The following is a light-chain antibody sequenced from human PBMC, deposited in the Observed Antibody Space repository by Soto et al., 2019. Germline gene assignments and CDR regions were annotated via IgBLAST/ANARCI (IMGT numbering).Light chain of an antibody. J-gene: IGKJ4*01. CDR1: QSVSSSY. CDR3: QQYGSSPLT. V-gene: IGKV3-20*01. CDR2: GAS. Sequence: DIVLTQSPGILSLSPGERSPLSCRGSQSVSSSYLAWYQQKPGQAPRLLIYGASSRATGIPERFSGSGSGTEFTLTISRLEPEDFAVYYCQQYGSSPLTVGGGTKVDIK.